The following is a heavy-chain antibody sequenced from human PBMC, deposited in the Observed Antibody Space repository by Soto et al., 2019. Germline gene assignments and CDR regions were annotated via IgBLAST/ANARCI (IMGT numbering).Heavy chain of an antibody. D-gene: IGHD1-26*01. CDR3: AHAYGGRSLY. CDR1: GFSLTTDRVG. CDR2: IYWDDSK. Sequence: QITLKESGPTLVKPTQTLTLTCTFSGFSLTTDRVGVGWIRQRPGEALEWLAAIYWDDSKTYRPSLDSRLTTPNDTSKNQVALTMTNMYSLDTATYYCAHAYGGRSLYWGQGTLVTVSP. J-gene: IGHJ4*02. V-gene: IGHV2-5*02.